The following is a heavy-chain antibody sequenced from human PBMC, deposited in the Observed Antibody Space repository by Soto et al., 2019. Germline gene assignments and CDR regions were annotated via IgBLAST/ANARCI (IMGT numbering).Heavy chain of an antibody. CDR3: AHTMAPRIFDS. Sequence: QITLKEAGPTLVKPTQTLTLTCSFSGFSLITSGVGVGWIRQPPGKALEWLALIYWDDDTGYSTSLRNRLTITKHPSRNQVVLTMTNMDPADTATYYCAHTMAPRIFDSWGQGTLVTVSS. J-gene: IGHJ4*02. V-gene: IGHV2-5*02. CDR2: IYWDDDT. CDR1: GFSLITSGVG.